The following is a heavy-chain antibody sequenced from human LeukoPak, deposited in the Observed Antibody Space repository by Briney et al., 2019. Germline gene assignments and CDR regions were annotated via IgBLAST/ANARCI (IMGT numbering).Heavy chain of an antibody. D-gene: IGHD3-10*01. J-gene: IGHJ4*02. Sequence: GGSLRLSCAASGFTFSSYAMHWVRQAPGKGLEWVANIKQDGSEKYYVDSVKGRFTISRDNAKNSLYLQMNSLRAEDTAVYYCARAGVWFGGAGYWGQGTLVTVSS. CDR3: ARAGVWFGGAGY. CDR1: GFTFSSYA. V-gene: IGHV3-7*01. CDR2: IKQDGSEK.